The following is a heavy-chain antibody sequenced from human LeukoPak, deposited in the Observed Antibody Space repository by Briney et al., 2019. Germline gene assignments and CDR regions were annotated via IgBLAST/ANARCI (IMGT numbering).Heavy chain of an antibody. CDR3: ATLPIVVTSARI. CDR2: IYSGGTT. J-gene: IGHJ6*02. Sequence: GGSLRLSCAASGFTVNSNYMSWVRQAPGKGLEWVSSIYSGGTTSYADSVRGRFTISRHHSGNTLFLQMDSLRTEDTAVYYCATLPIVVTSARIWGQGTSVTVSS. V-gene: IGHV3-53*04. CDR1: GFTVNSNY. D-gene: IGHD2-15*01.